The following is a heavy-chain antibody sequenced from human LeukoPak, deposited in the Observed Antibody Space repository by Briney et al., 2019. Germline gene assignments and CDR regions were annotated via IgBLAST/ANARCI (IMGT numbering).Heavy chain of an antibody. V-gene: IGHV1-18*04. CDR3: ARVKPTVTTSVGAFDI. CDR1: GYIFTSYG. J-gene: IGHJ3*02. D-gene: IGHD4-17*01. CDR2: ISAYNGNT. Sequence: ASVKVSCKASGYIFTSYGISWVGQAPGQGVEGMGWISAYNGNTNYAQKLQGRLTRTTDTSTRTAYMELRSLRSDDTAVYYCARVKPTVTTSVGAFDIWGQRTMVTVSS.